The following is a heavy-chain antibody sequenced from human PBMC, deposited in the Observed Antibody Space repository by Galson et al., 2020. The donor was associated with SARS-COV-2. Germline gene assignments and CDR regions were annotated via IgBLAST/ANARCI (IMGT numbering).Heavy chain of an antibody. Sequence: GESLKISCTASGFTFGDYAMSWFRQAPGKGLEWVGFIRSKAYGGTTEYAASVKGRFTISRDDSKSIAYLQMNSLKTEDTAVYYCTRDVHYDSSGYYWGFGKIFDYWGQGTLVTVSS. V-gene: IGHV3-49*03. D-gene: IGHD3-22*01. CDR3: TRDVHYDSSGYYWGFGKIFDY. J-gene: IGHJ4*02. CDR2: IRSKAYGGTT. CDR1: GFTFGDYA.